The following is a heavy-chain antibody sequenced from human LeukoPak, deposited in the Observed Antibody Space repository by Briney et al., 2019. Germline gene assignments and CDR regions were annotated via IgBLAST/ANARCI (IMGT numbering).Heavy chain of an antibody. D-gene: IGHD3-22*01. V-gene: IGHV3-33*01. CDR3: VPGYDSSGYPYSDAFDI. J-gene: IGHJ3*02. CDR2: IWYDGSNK. CDR1: GFTFSSYG. Sequence: PGGSLRLSCAASGFTFSSYGMHWVRQAPGKGLEWVAVIWYDGSNKYYADSVKGRFTISRDNSKNTLYLQMNSLRAEDTAVYYCVPGYDSSGYPYSDAFDIWGQGTMVTVSS.